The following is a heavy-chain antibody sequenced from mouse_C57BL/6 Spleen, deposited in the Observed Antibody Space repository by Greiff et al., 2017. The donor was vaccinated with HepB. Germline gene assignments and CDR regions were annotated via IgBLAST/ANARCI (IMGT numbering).Heavy chain of an antibody. J-gene: IGHJ4*01. CDR3: AREAFYYGYDGSDYYAMDY. CDR2: INPNYGTT. Sequence: VQLKQSGPELVKPGASVKISCKASGYSFTDYNMNWVKQSNGKSLEWIGVINPNYGTTSYNQKFKGKATLTVDQSSSTAYMQLNSLTSEDSAVYYCAREAFYYGYDGSDYYAMDYWGQGTSVTVSS. V-gene: IGHV1-39*01. CDR1: GYSFTDYN. D-gene: IGHD2-2*01.